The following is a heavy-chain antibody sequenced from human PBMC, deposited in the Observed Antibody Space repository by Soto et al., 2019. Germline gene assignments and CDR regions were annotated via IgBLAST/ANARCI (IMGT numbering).Heavy chain of an antibody. CDR3: ARVGGHYYYGMDV. J-gene: IGHJ6*02. D-gene: IGHD3-16*01. Sequence: SETLSLTCTVSGDSVSSNFWTWIRQPPGKGLEWIGYIYSSGSTNYNPSLKSRVTISVDTSKNQFSLKLSSVTAADTAVYYCARVGGHYYYGMDVWGQGTTVTVSS. V-gene: IGHV4-59*02. CDR1: GDSVSSNF. CDR2: IYSSGST.